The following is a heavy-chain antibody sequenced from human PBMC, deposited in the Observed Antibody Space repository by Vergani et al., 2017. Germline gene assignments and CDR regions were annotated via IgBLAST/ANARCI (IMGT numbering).Heavy chain of an antibody. J-gene: IGHJ5*01. CDR3: VRTEYCTGIACNTRFDS. Sequence: EVQLVESGGGSVQSGGSLRLSCVASVFSFNTYWMHWVRQVPGKGLMWVARIDEDGNRATYGDFETGRFTISRDNAKNTVFLQMNNLSADDAGVYYCVRTEYCTGIACNTRFDSWGQGALVTVSS. CDR2: IDEDGNRA. V-gene: IGHV3-74*03. D-gene: IGHD2-8*02. CDR1: VFSFNTYW.